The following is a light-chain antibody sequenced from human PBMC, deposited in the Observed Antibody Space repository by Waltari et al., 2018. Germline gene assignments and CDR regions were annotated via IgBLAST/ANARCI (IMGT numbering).Light chain of an antibody. CDR3: QSYDNSLSGWV. CDR1: SPNIGAGYD. Sequence: QSVLTQPPSASGAPGQRVTISCNGSSPNIGAGYDVHGYQQLPGTAPKLPIYGNINRPSGVPDRFSGSKSGTSASLAITGLQAEDEADYYCQSYDNSLSGWVFGGGTKLTVL. J-gene: IGLJ3*02. V-gene: IGLV1-40*01. CDR2: GNI.